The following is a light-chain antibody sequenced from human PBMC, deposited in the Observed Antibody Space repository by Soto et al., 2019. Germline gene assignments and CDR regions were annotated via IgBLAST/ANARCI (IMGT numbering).Light chain of an antibody. CDR1: NSDIGGYNF. CDR2: DVF. J-gene: IGLJ2*01. CDR3: SSYTSTTTAV. V-gene: IGLV2-14*03. Sequence: QSVLTQPASVSGSPGQSITIACTGTNSDIGGYNFVSWYQQHPGMAPKLMIYDVFKRPSGVSGRFSGSKSGNTAALTISGLRPEDEAKYFCSSYTSTTTAVFGGGTKLTVL.